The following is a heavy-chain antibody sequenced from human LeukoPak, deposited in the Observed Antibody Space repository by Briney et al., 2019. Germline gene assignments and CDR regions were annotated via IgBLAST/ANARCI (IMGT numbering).Heavy chain of an antibody. CDR1: GLTFSRYA. J-gene: IGHJ4*02. Sequence: QPGGSLRLPCSASGLTFSRYAMHWVRQAPGKGLEYVSAISSNGGSTYYADSVKGRFTISRDNSRNTLHLQMSSLRVEDTAVYYCVKDSSSGSYFDYWGQGTLVTVSS. V-gene: IGHV3-64D*06. D-gene: IGHD3-10*01. CDR3: VKDSSSGSYFDY. CDR2: ISSNGGST.